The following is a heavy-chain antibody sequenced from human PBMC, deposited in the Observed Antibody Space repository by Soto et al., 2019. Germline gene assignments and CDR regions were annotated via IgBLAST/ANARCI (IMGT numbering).Heavy chain of an antibody. J-gene: IGHJ3*02. CDR1: GGSFSGHY. V-gene: IGHV4-34*01. D-gene: IGHD6-6*01. Sequence: QVQLQQWGAGLLKPSETLSLTCAVYGGSFSGHYWSWIRQSPGKGLEWIGEINHSGSTNYNPSLKSRVTISVDTSKNQFSPKLSSVTAADTAVYYCARGNSITSLGAFDIWGQGTMVTVSS. CDR2: INHSGST. CDR3: ARGNSITSLGAFDI.